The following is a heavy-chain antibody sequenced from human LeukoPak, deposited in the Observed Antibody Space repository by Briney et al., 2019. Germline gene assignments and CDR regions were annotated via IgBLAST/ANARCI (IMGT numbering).Heavy chain of an antibody. D-gene: IGHD3-10*01. Sequence: ASVKVSCKASGYTFTGYHVHWVRQAPGQGLEWVGRINPNSGVTNYAQKFQGRVTMTRHTSITTAHMELSRLRSDDTAVYYCARDRSGILGYYYNGMDIWGQGTTVTVSS. CDR1: GYTFTGYH. J-gene: IGHJ6*02. CDR2: INPNSGVT. V-gene: IGHV1-2*06. CDR3: ARDRSGILGYYYNGMDI.